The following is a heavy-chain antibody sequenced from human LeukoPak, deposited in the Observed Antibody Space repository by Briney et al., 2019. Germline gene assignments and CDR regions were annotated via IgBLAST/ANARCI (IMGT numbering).Heavy chain of an antibody. Sequence: GESLKISCKGSGYSFTNYWIGWVRQMPGKGLEWMGIVYPGDSDTRYSPSFQGQVTISAEKSISTAYLQWSSLKASDTALYYCASRKKGMASAGFDYWGQGTLVTVSS. CDR2: VYPGDSDT. CDR1: GYSFTNYW. J-gene: IGHJ4*02. V-gene: IGHV5-51*01. D-gene: IGHD5-24*01. CDR3: ASRKKGMASAGFDY.